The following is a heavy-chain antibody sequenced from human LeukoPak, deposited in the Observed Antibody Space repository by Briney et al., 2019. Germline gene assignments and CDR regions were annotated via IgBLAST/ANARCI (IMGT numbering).Heavy chain of an antibody. CDR1: GFTFTSSA. J-gene: IGHJ6*02. Sequence: TSVKVSCKASGFTFTSSAVQWVRQPRGQRLAWIGWIVVGSGNTNYAQKFQERVTITRDMSTSTAYMELSSVTAADTAVYYCARDADYYDSSGFVSANYYYGMDVWGQGTTVTVSS. D-gene: IGHD3-22*01. CDR3: ARDADYYDSSGFVSANYYYGMDV. V-gene: IGHV1-58*01. CDR2: IVVGSGNT.